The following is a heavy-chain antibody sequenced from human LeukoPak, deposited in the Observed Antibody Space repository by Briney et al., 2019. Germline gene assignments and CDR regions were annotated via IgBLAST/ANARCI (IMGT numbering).Heavy chain of an antibody. CDR3: AREIRGKGFDY. CDR2: INFGGET. CDR1: GITFSNYD. J-gene: IGHJ4*02. V-gene: IGHV3-13*01. Sequence: AGGSLRLSCAASGITFSNYDMHWVRQAAGKGLEWVSVINFGGETSYSGSVKGRFTISRDNAKTSVYLQMNSLRVEDTAVYYCAREIRGKGFDYWGQGTLVTVS. D-gene: IGHD3-16*01.